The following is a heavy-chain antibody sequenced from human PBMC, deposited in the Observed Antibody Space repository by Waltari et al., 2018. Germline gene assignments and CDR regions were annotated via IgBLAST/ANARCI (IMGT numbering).Heavy chain of an antibody. J-gene: IGHJ4*02. CDR2: INPNSGGT. CDR1: GYTFTGYY. D-gene: IGHD4-17*01. V-gene: IGHV1-2*02. Sequence: QVQLVQSGAEVKKPGASVKVSCKASGYTFTGYYIHRVRQAPGQGLEWMGWINPNSGGTNYAQKFQGRVTMTRDTSISTAYMELSRLRSDDTAVYYCARDNAFYGALSAVDYWGQGTLVTVSS. CDR3: ARDNAFYGALSAVDY.